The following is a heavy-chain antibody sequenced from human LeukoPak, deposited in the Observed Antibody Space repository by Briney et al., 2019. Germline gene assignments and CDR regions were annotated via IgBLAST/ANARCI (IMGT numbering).Heavy chain of an antibody. CDR2: INPNSGGT. D-gene: IGHD3-22*01. V-gene: IGHV1-2*02. CDR3: ATRGTYYDSSMDY. J-gene: IGHJ4*02. CDR1: GYTFTGYY. Sequence: ASVKVSCKASGYTFTGYYMHWVRQAPGQGLEWMGWINPNSGGTNYAQKFQGRVTMTEDTSTDTAYMELSSLRSEDTAVYYCATRGTYYDSSMDYWGQGTLVTVSS.